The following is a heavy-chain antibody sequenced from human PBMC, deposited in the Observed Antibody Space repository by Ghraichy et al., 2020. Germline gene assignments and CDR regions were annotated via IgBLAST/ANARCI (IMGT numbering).Heavy chain of an antibody. J-gene: IGHJ5*02. V-gene: IGHV3-30*04. CDR1: GFTFSSYA. D-gene: IGHD1-26*01. CDR2: ISYDGSNK. Sequence: GGSLRLSCAASGFTFSSYAMHWVRQAPGKGLEWVAVISYDGSNKYYADSVKGRFTISRDNSKNTLYLQMNSLRAEDTAVYYCARGVGRGKLPNWFDPWGQGTLVTVSS. CDR3: ARGVGRGKLPNWFDP.